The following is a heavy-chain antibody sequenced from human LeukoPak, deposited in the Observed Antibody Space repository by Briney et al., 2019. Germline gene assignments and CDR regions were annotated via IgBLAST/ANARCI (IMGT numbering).Heavy chain of an antibody. V-gene: IGHV3-23*01. CDR1: GFTFSNYA. J-gene: IGHJ4*02. CDR2: IVGSGGDT. Sequence: PGGSLRLSSAASGFTFSNYAMSWVRQAPGKGLEWVSSIVGSGGDTYYADSVKGRFTISRDNSKNTLYLQMNSLRAEDTAVYYCAKDLRTYGSGIYRLPTVIFDYWGQGTLVTVSS. D-gene: IGHD3-10*01. CDR3: AKDLRTYGSGIYRLPTVIFDY.